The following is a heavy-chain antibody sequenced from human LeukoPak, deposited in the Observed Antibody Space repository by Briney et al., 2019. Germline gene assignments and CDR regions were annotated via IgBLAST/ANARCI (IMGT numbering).Heavy chain of an antibody. CDR2: IKQDGSEK. V-gene: IGHV3-7*01. CDR3: ARVWVRIAAAGTLDY. J-gene: IGHJ4*02. D-gene: IGHD6-13*01. Sequence: GGSLRLSCAASGFTFSSYWMSWVRQAPGKGLEWVANIKQDGSEKYYVDSVKGRFTISRDNAKNSLYLQMTSLRAEDTAVYYCARVWVRIAAAGTLDYWGQGTLVTVSS. CDR1: GFTFSSYW.